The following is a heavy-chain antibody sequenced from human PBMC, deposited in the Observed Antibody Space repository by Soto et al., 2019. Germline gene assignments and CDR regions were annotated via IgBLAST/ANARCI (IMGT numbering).Heavy chain of an antibody. CDR3: ARALVVAATPSGWFDP. J-gene: IGHJ5*02. Sequence: QVQLQQWGAGLLKPSETLSLTCAVYGGSFSGYYWSWIRQPPGKGLEWIGEINHSGSTNYNPSLKSRVTISVDTSKNQFSLKLSSVTAADMAVYYCARALVVAATPSGWFDPWGQGTLVTVSS. CDR1: GGSFSGYY. V-gene: IGHV4-34*01. D-gene: IGHD2-15*01. CDR2: INHSGST.